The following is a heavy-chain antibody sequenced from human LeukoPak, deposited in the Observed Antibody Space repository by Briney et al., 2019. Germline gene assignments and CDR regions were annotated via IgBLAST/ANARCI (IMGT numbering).Heavy chain of an antibody. CDR2: ISAYNGNT. D-gene: IGHD3-10*02. Sequence: ASVKVSCKASGYSFISYGISWARQAPGQGLEWMGWISAYNGNTNYAQKLQGRVTMTTDTSTSTAYMELRSLRSDDTAVYYCARLGMFSWPSYPDYWGQGTLVTVSS. CDR3: ARLGMFSWPSYPDY. CDR1: GYSFISYG. V-gene: IGHV1-18*01. J-gene: IGHJ4*02.